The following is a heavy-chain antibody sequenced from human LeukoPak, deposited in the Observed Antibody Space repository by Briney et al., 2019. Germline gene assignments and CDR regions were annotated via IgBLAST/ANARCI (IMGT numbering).Heavy chain of an antibody. Sequence: GGALRLSCAASGFTFNNAGMSWVRQAPGKGLEGVGRIRSNTDDGTADYAAPVKGRFIISRDDSKNTLYLQMSSLKTEDTAVYYCTTSSWYGDAFDIWGQGTMVTVSS. D-gene: IGHD6-13*01. J-gene: IGHJ3*02. V-gene: IGHV3-15*01. CDR3: TTSSWYGDAFDI. CDR1: GFTFNNAG. CDR2: IRSNTDDGTA.